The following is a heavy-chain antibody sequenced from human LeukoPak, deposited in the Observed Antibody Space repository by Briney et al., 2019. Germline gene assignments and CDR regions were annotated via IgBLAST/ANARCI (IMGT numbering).Heavy chain of an antibody. V-gene: IGHV5-51*01. J-gene: IGHJ4*02. CDR1: GYRFTSYW. CDR2: IYPGDSDT. Sequence: GESLKISCKGSGYRFTSYWIGWGRQMPGKGLEWMGIIYPGDSDTRYSASFQGQVTISADKSSSTAYLQWSSLKASDTAMYYCATRRAAAGTDYFDYWGQGTLVTVSS. D-gene: IGHD6-13*01. CDR3: ATRRAAAGTDYFDY.